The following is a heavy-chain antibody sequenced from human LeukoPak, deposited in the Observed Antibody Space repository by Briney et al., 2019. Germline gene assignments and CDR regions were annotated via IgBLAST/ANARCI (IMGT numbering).Heavy chain of an antibody. V-gene: IGHV4-4*02. J-gene: IGHJ4*02. CDR2: IYHSGNT. D-gene: IGHD2-15*01. CDR3: ASPSGASTW. CDR1: GGSIGSNIW. Sequence: SGTLSLTCAVFGGSIGSNIWWSWVRQPPGKGLEWIGEIYHSGNTNYNPSLTSRVTISVDKSKNQFSLTLSSVTAADTAVYYCASPSGASTWWGQGTLVTVSS.